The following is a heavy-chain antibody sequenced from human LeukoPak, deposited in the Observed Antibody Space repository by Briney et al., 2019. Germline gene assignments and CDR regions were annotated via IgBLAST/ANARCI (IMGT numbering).Heavy chain of an antibody. Sequence: SETLSLTCAVFGGSFDGYYWSWISQSPGKGLEWIGEITYDGRTKYNPSLRSRVSISVDTSKIQFSLNLTSVTAADTAIYYCARGLASGYPPIPFDYWGQGTQVTVSS. CDR2: ITYDGRT. CDR1: GGSFDGYY. V-gene: IGHV4-34*01. J-gene: IGHJ4*02. CDR3: ARGLASGYPPIPFDY. D-gene: IGHD3-3*01.